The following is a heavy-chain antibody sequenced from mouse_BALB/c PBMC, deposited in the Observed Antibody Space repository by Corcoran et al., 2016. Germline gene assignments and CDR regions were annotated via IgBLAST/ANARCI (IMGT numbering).Heavy chain of an antibody. D-gene: IGHD1-2*01. J-gene: IGHJ1*01. CDR2: INPYNGAT. CDR3: ARRELRLHWDFDV. Sequence: EVQLQQSGPELVKPGASVKISCKASGYSFTGYYMHWVKQSHVKSLEWIGRINPYNGATSYNQNFKDKASLTVDKSSSTAYMELHSLTSEDSAVYYCARRELRLHWDFDVWGAGTTVTVSS. CDR1: GYSFTGYY. V-gene: IGHV1-26*01.